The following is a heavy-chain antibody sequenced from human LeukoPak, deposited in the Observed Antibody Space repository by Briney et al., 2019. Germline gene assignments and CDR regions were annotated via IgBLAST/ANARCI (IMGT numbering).Heavy chain of an antibody. CDR1: GYTFSSYG. V-gene: IGHV1-18*01. CDR2: ISAHNGNT. Sequence: ASVKVSCKASGYTFSSYGITWVRQAPGQRLEWMGWISAHNGNTNYAQNLQGRVTMTTDTSTSTACMELRSLRSDDTAVYYCARGHSAIFGVVTSDYWGQGTLVTVSS. CDR3: ARGHSAIFGVVTSDY. J-gene: IGHJ4*02. D-gene: IGHD3-3*01.